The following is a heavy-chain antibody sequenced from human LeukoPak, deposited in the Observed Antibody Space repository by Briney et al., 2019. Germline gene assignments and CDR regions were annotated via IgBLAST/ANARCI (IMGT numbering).Heavy chain of an antibody. J-gene: IGHJ3*02. D-gene: IGHD5-24*01. CDR1: GGTFIRYA. V-gene: IGHV1-69*05. CDR3: AREASPNRWLQPELKNDAFDI. Sequence: SVTVSFTASGGTFIRYAISWVRQAPGQGGERMGGIIPIFGTANYAQKFQGRVTITTDESTSTAYMELSSLRSEDTAVYYCAREASPNRWLQPELKNDAFDIWGQGTMVTVSS. CDR2: IIPIFGTA.